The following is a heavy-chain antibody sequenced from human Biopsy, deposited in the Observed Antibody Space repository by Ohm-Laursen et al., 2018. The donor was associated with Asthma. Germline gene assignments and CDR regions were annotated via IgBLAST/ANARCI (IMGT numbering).Heavy chain of an antibody. CDR1: GFMFTSFG. Sequence: SLTLSFSSSGFMFTSFGMHWVCHGPRKGLELVAVISYDGNHNFYKDSFQGRFTIFTVNSKNTLYLQMHSLRTEAAAVYYCWKRRGYSGHYNDYWGQGTLVSVSS. D-gene: IGHD5-12*01. CDR2: ISYDGNHN. J-gene: IGHJ4*02. V-gene: IGHV3-30*18. CDR3: WKRRGYSGHYNDY.